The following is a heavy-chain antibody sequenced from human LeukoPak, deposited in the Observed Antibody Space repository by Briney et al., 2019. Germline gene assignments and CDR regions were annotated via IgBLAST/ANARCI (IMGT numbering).Heavy chain of an antibody. Sequence: ASVKVSCKASGYSFTSSDINWVRQATGHGPEWMGWMNPNSGNTGYAQKFQGRVTMTRSTSTSTAYMELSSLTSEDTAVYYCARGTPYCSSAGCYNYWGQGTLVTVSS. V-gene: IGHV1-8*01. CDR1: GYSFTSSD. CDR2: MNPNSGNT. CDR3: ARGTPYCSSAGCYNY. J-gene: IGHJ4*01. D-gene: IGHD2-2*01.